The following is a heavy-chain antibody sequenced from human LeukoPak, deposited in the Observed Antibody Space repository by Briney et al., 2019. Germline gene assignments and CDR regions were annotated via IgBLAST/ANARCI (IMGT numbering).Heavy chain of an antibody. D-gene: IGHD3-10*01. V-gene: IGHV3-9*03. CDR3: AKAAYYYGWGSYYYFDY. J-gene: IGHJ4*02. CDR1: GFTFDDYA. Sequence: GGSLRLSCAASGFTFDDYAMHWVRQAPGKGLEWVSGISWNSGSIGYADSVRGRFTISRDNAKNSLYLQMNSLRAEDMALYYCAKAAYYYGWGSYYYFDYWGQGTLVTVSS. CDR2: ISWNSGSI.